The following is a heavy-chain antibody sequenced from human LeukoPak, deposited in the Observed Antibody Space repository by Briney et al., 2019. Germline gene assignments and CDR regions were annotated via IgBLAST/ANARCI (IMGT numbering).Heavy chain of an antibody. CDR3: ARLLGTVTTFDL. CDR2: ISPDASVK. V-gene: IGHV3-7*02. D-gene: IGHD7-27*01. Sequence: AGGSLRLSCAASGFSVSNTYMSWVRQAPGKGLEWVASISPDASVKHYVDSVKGRFTISRDNAENSLSLQMGSLRADDTALYYCARLLGTVTTFDLWGQGTVVTVSS. CDR1: GFSVSNTY. J-gene: IGHJ3*01.